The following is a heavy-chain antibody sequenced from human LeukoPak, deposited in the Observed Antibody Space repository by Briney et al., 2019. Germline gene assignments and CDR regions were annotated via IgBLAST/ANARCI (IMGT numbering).Heavy chain of an antibody. CDR3: AKMEGQRLYDYCMDV. V-gene: IGHV3-23*01. D-gene: IGHD3-3*01. J-gene: IGHJ6*03. Sequence: GGSLRLSCAASGFAFSNFAMSWVRQAPGKGLEWVSAMSGSGYYTYYVESVKGRFTISRDNSKNTLYLYMNSLRADDTAVYYCAKMEGQRLYDYCMDVWGRGNTVTVSS. CDR1: GFAFSNFA. CDR2: MSGSGYYT.